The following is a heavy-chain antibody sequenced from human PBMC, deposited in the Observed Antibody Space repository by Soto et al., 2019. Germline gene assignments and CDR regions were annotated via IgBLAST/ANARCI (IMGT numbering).Heavy chain of an antibody. V-gene: IGHV3-48*03. D-gene: IGHD3-16*01. CDR2: ISSGSTTM. CDR1: GFAFDTYE. CDR3: ARDPIESRDVYSWGNYFDR. Sequence: PGGSLRLSCAASGFAFDTYEMNWVRQAPGQGLEWIAYISSGSTTMYYADSVKGRFTISRDNAKKSLSLQMNSLRADDTAVYYCARDPIESRDVYSWGNYFDRWGQGTLVTVSS. J-gene: IGHJ4*02.